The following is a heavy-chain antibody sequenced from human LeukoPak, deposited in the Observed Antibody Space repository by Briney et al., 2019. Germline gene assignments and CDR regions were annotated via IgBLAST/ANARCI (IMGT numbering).Heavy chain of an antibody. CDR2: ISSSGSSI. V-gene: IGHV3-11*01. CDR3: ARVYGDWNDGLPAWFDP. CDR1: GFTFSDYY. D-gene: IGHD1-1*01. Sequence: PGGSLRLSCVASGFTFSDYYMSWIRQAPGKGLEWISYISSSGSSIYYADSVKGRFTISRDKTKNSLYLQMNSLRAEDTAVYYCARVYGDWNDGLPAWFDPWGQGTLVTVSS. J-gene: IGHJ5*02.